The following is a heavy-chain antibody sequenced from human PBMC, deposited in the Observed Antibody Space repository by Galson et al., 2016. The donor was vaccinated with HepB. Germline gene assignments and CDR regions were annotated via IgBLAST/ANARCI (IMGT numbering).Heavy chain of an antibody. J-gene: IGHJ6*03. Sequence: SVKVSCKVSGYTLTELSIHWVRQTPGKGLEWMGGFDPEDGETIYAQKFQGRVTMTEDTSTDTAYMELSSLRSEDTAVYYCATLGYTVPAEYSYYYYMDVWGKGTTVTVSS. CDR3: ATLGYTVPAEYSYYYYMDV. CDR1: GYTLTELS. D-gene: IGHD2-2*01. CDR2: FDPEDGET. V-gene: IGHV1-24*01.